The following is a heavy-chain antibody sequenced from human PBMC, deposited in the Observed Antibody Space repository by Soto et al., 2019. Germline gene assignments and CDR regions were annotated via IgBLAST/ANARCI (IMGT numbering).Heavy chain of an antibody. CDR1: GYTFTSYD. Sequence: QVQLVQSGAEVKKPGASVKVSCKASGYTFTSYDINWVRQAPGQGLEWMGWMNPNSGNTGYAQNFQGRITMSRNISISTAYMELSSLRSEDTAVYYCARDYYDSDWGQGALVTVSS. CDR2: MNPNSGNT. D-gene: IGHD3-22*01. CDR3: ARDYYDSD. J-gene: IGHJ4*02. V-gene: IGHV1-8*01.